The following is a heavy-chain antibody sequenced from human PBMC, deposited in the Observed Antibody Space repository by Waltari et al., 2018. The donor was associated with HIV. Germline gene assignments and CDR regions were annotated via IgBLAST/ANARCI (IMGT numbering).Heavy chain of an antibody. D-gene: IGHD3-10*01. V-gene: IGHV1-3*01. Sequence: QVQIVQSGAEVKKPGASVKVSCKASGYTFTSYAMHWVRQAPGQRLEWMGWINAGNGNTKYSQKCQCRVTITRDTSASTAYMELSSLRSEYTAVYYCARADITMVRGFDYWGQGTLVTVSS. CDR2: INAGNGNT. CDR3: ARADITMVRGFDY. CDR1: GYTFTSYA. J-gene: IGHJ4*02.